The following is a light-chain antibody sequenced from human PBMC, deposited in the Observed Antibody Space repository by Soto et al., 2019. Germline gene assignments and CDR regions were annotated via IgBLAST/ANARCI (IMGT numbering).Light chain of an antibody. CDR2: GAS. J-gene: IGKJ5*01. CDR1: QSVSST. Sequence: EIVMTQSPATLSVSPGERATLSCRASQSVSSTLAWYQQKPGQAPRLLIYGASTRATGIPARFSGSGSGTEITLTISGLQSEDFAVYYCQQYNNWPLTFGQGTRLEIK. V-gene: IGKV3-15*01. CDR3: QQYNNWPLT.